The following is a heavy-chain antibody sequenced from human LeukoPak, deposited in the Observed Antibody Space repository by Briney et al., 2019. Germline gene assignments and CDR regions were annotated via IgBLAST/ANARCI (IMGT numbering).Heavy chain of an antibody. V-gene: IGHV4-34*01. CDR3: ARLVATIGMKYYYYYGMDV. CDR1: GGSFSGYY. Sequence: SETLSLTCAVYGGSFSGYYWSWIRQPPGKGREWIGEINHSGSTNYNPSLKSRVTIDTSKNQFSLKLSSVTAADTAVYYCARLVATIGMKYYYYYGMDVWGKGTTVTVSS. CDR2: INHSGST. D-gene: IGHD5-12*01. J-gene: IGHJ6*04.